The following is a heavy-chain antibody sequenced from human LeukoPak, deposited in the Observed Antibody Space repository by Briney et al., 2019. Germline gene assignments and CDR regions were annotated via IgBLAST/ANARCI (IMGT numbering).Heavy chain of an antibody. CDR1: GFTFSSYA. CDR3: AKAEYYDFWSGSYYFDY. Sequence: PGGSLRLSCAASGFTFSSYAMSWVRQAPGKGLEWVSAISGSGGSTYYADSVKGRFTISRDNSKNTLYLQMNSLRAEDTAAYYCAKAEYYDFWSGSYYFDYWGQGTLVTVSS. CDR2: ISGSGGST. J-gene: IGHJ4*02. D-gene: IGHD3-3*01. V-gene: IGHV3-23*01.